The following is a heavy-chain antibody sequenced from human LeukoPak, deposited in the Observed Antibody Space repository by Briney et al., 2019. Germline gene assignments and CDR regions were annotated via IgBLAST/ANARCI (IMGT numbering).Heavy chain of an antibody. V-gene: IGHV3-33*01. Sequence: PGGSLRLSCAASGFTFSSYGMHWVRQAPGKGLEWVAIIWYDGSNKYYADSVKGRFTISRDNSKNTFYLQMNSLRAEDTAVYYCARAREWLCDYWGQGTLVTVSA. CDR1: GFTFSSYG. CDR2: IWYDGSNK. J-gene: IGHJ4*02. CDR3: ARAREWLCDY. D-gene: IGHD3-3*01.